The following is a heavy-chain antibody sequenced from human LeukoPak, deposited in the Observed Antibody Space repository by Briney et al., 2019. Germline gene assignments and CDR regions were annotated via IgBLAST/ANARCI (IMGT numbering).Heavy chain of an antibody. CDR3: ARDGFSGSYFLGY. CDR2: ISVGGGST. CDR1: GFTFSSYA. Sequence: HPGGSLRLSCAASGFTFSSYAMSWVRQAPGKGLEWVSAISVGGGSTYYADSVKGRFTISRDNAKNSLYLQMNSLRAEDTAVYYCARDGFSGSYFLGYWGQGTLVTVSS. J-gene: IGHJ4*02. V-gene: IGHV3-23*01. D-gene: IGHD1-26*01.